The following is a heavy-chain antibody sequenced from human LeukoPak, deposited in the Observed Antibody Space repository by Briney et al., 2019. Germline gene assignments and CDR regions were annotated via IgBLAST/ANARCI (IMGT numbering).Heavy chain of an antibody. CDR1: GFTFSSYA. V-gene: IGHV3-30-3*01. CDR3: ATTTLEGRRE. D-gene: IGHD1-26*01. J-gene: IGHJ4*02. CDR2: ISYDGSNK. Sequence: PGRSLRLSCAASGFTFSSYAMHWVRQAPGKGLEWVAVISYDGSNKYYADSVKGRFTISRDNSKNTLYLQMNSLRAEDTAVYYCATTTLEGRREWGQGSLVTVSS.